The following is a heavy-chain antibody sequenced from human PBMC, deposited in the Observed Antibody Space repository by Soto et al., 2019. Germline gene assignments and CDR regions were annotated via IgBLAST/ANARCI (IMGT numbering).Heavy chain of an antibody. V-gene: IGHV3-11*06. Sequence: GGSLRLSCAASGFTFSDYDMSWIRQAPGKGLEWVSYISSSSSYTNYADSVKGRFTISRDNAKNSLYLQMNSLRAEDTAVYYCARSPVTTDYYFDYWGQGTLVTTSS. CDR3: ARSPVTTDYYFDY. D-gene: IGHD4-17*01. CDR2: ISSSSSYT. CDR1: GFTFSDYD. J-gene: IGHJ4*01.